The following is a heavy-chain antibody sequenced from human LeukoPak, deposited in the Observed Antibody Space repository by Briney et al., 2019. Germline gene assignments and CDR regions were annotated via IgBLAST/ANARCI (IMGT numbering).Heavy chain of an antibody. D-gene: IGHD2-15*01. CDR1: GGSISGYY. CDR2: MFSSGSA. J-gene: IGHJ4*02. V-gene: IGHV4-59*08. CDR3: ARWYCSGGTCFHLDD. Sequence: SETLSLTCTVSGGSISGYYWSWIRQPPGKGLEWIGYMFSSGSAAYNPSLRSRVTASIDTSKNQFSLKLSSVTAADTAVYYCARWYCSGGTCFHLDDWGQGTLVTVSS.